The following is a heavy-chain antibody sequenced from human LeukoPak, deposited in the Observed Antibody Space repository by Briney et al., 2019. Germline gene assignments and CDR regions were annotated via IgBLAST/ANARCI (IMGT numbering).Heavy chain of an antibody. CDR1: GGSLTHFY. J-gene: IGHJ6*02. V-gene: IGHV4-34*01. Sequence: SETLSLTCTVNGGSLTHFYWSWIRQPPGKGLEWIGEINQSGSTNYNPSLKSRVTISVDTSKNQFSLRLSSVTAADTAVYYCARRSGWMEYYYYGMDVWGQGTTVTV. D-gene: IGHD6-19*01. CDR3: ARRSGWMEYYYYGMDV. CDR2: INQSGST.